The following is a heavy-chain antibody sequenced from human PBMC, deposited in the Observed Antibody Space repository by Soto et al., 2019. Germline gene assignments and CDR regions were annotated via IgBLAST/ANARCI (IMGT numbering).Heavy chain of an antibody. D-gene: IGHD2-2*01. CDR2: FDPEDGET. J-gene: IGHJ5*02. CDR1: GYTLTELS. Sequence: ASVKVSCKVSGYTLTELSMHWVRQAPGKGLEWMGGFDPEDGETIYAQKFRGRVTMTEDTSTDTAYMELSSLRSEDTAVYYCAADIVVVPAAIEAVDNWFDPWGQGTLVTVS. CDR3: AADIVVVPAAIEAVDNWFDP. V-gene: IGHV1-24*01.